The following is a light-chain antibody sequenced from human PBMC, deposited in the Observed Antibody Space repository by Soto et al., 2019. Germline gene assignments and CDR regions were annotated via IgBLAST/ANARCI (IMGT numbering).Light chain of an antibody. Sequence: QSALTQPPSASGSPGQSVTISCTGTSSDVGGYHYVSWYQQYPGRAPKLMIYEVTKRPSGVPDRFSGAKSGNTAALTVSGLQAEDEADYYCSPDAASNNLYFAFGGGTKRTV. CDR1: SSDVGGYHY. J-gene: IGLJ3*02. V-gene: IGLV2-8*01. CDR2: EVT. CDR3: SPDAASNNLYFA.